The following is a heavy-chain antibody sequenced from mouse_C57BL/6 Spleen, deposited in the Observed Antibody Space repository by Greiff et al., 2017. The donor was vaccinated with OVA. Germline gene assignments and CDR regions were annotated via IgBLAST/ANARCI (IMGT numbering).Heavy chain of an antibody. CDR2: IDPETGGT. Sequence: QVQLQQSGAELVRPGASVTLSCKASGYTFTDYEMHWVKQTPVHGLEWIGAIDPETGGTAYNQKFKGKAILTADKSSSTAYMELRSLTSEDSAVYYCTMDGSSFAMDYWGQGTSVTVSS. V-gene: IGHV1-15*01. CDR3: TMDGSSFAMDY. CDR1: GYTFTDYE. J-gene: IGHJ4*01. D-gene: IGHD1-1*01.